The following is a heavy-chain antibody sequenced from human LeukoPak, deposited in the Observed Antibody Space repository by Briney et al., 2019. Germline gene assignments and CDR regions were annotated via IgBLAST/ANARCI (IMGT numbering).Heavy chain of an antibody. V-gene: IGHV3-23*01. CDR1: GFTFSIYA. D-gene: IGHD3-22*01. CDR2: ITSSGDGT. Sequence: GSLRLSCAASGFTFSIYAMSWVRQAPGKGLQWVSSITSSGDGTYYADSVKGRFTISRDNSENMLYLQMNSLRVEDTAVYFCAKDRPNYYGSNGHYYRRDGDYWGQGTLVTVSS. J-gene: IGHJ4*02. CDR3: AKDRPNYYGSNGHYYRRDGDY.